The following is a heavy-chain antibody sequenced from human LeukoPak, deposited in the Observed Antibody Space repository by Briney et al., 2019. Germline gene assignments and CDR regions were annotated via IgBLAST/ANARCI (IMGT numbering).Heavy chain of an antibody. CDR2: ISAYNGNT. D-gene: IGHD3-3*01. V-gene: IGHV1-18*01. CDR3: ARDRPIFGVVIPWFDP. Sequence: ASVKVSCKASGYTFTSYGISWVRQAPGQGLEWMGWISAYNGNTNYAQKPQGRVTMTTDTSTSTAYMELRSLRSDDTAVYYCARDRPIFGVVIPWFDPWGQGTLVTVSS. CDR1: GYTFTSYG. J-gene: IGHJ5*02.